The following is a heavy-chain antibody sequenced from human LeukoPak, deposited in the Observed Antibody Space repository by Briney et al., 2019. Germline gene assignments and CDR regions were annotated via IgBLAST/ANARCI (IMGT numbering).Heavy chain of an antibody. CDR3: TTDTSYRSYGSGPN. D-gene: IGHD3-10*01. J-gene: IGHJ4*02. Sequence: GGSLRLSCAASGFTFSSYEMNWVRQAPGKGLEWVGRIKSKTDGGTTDYAAPVKGRFTISRDDSKNTLYLQMNSLKTEDTAVYYCTTDTSYRSYGSGPNWGQGTLVTVSS. CDR2: IKSKTDGGTT. CDR1: GFTFSSYE. V-gene: IGHV3-15*01.